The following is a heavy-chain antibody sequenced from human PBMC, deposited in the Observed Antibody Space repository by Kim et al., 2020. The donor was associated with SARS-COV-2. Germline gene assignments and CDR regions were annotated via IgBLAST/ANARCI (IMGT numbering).Heavy chain of an antibody. CDR2: IKQDGSEK. J-gene: IGHJ4*02. CDR1: GFTFSSYW. V-gene: IGHV3-7*03. CDR3: ARSIGYCSSTSCYTYFDY. Sequence: GGSLRLSCAASGFTFSSYWMSWVRQAPGKGLEWVANIKQDGSEKYYVDSVKGRFTISRDNAKNSLYLQMNSLRAEDTAVYYCARSIGYCSSTSCYTYFDYWGQGTLVTVSS. D-gene: IGHD2-2*02.